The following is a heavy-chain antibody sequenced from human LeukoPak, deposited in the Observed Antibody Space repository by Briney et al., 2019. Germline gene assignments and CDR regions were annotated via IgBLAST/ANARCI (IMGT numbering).Heavy chain of an antibody. Sequence: SETVSLTCAVYGGSLSNYYWSWIRQPPGKGLEWVGEINHGGSTNYNPSLKSRATISIDMSKNQFSLNLNSVTAADTAVHYCARVGDTAMAPFASWGQGILVTVSS. CDR3: ARVGDTAMAPFAS. V-gene: IGHV4-34*01. D-gene: IGHD5-18*01. CDR1: GGSLSNYY. CDR2: INHGGST. J-gene: IGHJ4*02.